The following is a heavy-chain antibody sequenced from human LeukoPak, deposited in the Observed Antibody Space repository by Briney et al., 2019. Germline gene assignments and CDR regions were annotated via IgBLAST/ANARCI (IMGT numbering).Heavy chain of an antibody. J-gene: IGHJ4*02. Sequence: GASVKVSCKASGYTFTAYFMHWVRQAPGQGLEWMGWIAPNSGGTNYAQKFLGRVTMTRDTSIDTAYMELTRLTSDATAVYYCAKDRDPLKYYYDSSGYYSLFDYWGQGTLVTVSS. V-gene: IGHV1-2*02. CDR2: IAPNSGGT. CDR1: GYTFTAYF. CDR3: AKDRDPLKYYYDSSGYYSLFDY. D-gene: IGHD3-22*01.